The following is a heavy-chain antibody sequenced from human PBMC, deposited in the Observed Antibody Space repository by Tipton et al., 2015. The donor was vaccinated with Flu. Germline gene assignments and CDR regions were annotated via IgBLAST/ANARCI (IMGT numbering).Heavy chain of an antibody. CDR2: IIPISTTT. Sequence: QLVQSGAEVKKAGSSVKVSCKASGGDFSGYSISWVRQAPGQGLEWMGRIIPISTTTNYAQKFQGIVTITPDQYTKTAYLKVSSLRSKDTALYYGARHETYSGIISGAFDYWGQGTLVIVSS. V-gene: IGHV1-69*18. CDR1: GGDFSGYS. CDR3: ARHETYSGIISGAFDY. J-gene: IGHJ4*02. D-gene: IGHD3-16*01.